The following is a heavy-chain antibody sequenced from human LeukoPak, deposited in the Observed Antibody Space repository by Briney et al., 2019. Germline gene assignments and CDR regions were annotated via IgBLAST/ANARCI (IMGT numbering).Heavy chain of an antibody. V-gene: IGHV3-21*01. CDR3: ARIGYSSSCWDY. CDR2: ISSSSSYI. CDR1: GFTFSSYS. J-gene: IGHJ4*02. Sequence: GGSLRLSCAASGFTFSSYSMNWVRQAPGKRLEWVSSISSSSSYIYYADSVKGRFTISRDNAKNSVYLQMNSLRAEDTAVYYCARIGYSSSCWDYWGQGTLVTVSS. D-gene: IGHD6-6*01.